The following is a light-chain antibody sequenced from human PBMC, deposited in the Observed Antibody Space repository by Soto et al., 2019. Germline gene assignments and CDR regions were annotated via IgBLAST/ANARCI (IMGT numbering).Light chain of an antibody. CDR2: KAS. CDR1: QSSSSW. J-gene: IGKJ1*01. V-gene: IGKV1-5*03. Sequence: DIQMTQSPSTLSASVGYRVTITCRASQSSSSWLAWYQQKPGKAPKLLIYKASSLESGVPSRFSGSGSGTEFTLTISSLQPDDFATYYCQQYNTYSPRNPFGQGTKVEIK. CDR3: QQYNTYSPRNP.